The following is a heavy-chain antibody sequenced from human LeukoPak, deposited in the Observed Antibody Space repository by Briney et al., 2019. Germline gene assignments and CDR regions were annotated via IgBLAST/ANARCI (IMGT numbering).Heavy chain of an antibody. Sequence: SETLSLTCSVVVGSLTSSNQYWGCIRQPPGKGLEWIGSIYYSGRTYYNPSLKSRVTISVDTSKNQYSLQLSSVTAADTAVYYCARTSNYNWNYWFDPWGQGTLVTVSS. D-gene: IGHD1-7*01. CDR2: IYYSGRT. CDR1: VGSLTSSNQY. CDR3: ARTSNYNWNYWFDP. V-gene: IGHV4-39*01. J-gene: IGHJ5*02.